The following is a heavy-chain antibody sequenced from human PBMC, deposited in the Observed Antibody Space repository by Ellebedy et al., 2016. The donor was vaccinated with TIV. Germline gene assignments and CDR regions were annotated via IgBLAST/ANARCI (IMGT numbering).Heavy chain of an antibody. J-gene: IGHJ4*02. D-gene: IGHD4-17*01. Sequence: PGGSLRLSCAASGFPFSRYAMTWVRQAPGKGLEWISFISASSSTIYYAESVKGRFTISRDNAQNSVYLQMNSLRDDDAAVYYCSRVVGPVTAFDYWGQGTLVAVSS. CDR2: ISASSSTI. CDR3: SRVVGPVTAFDY. CDR1: GFPFSRYA. V-gene: IGHV3-48*02.